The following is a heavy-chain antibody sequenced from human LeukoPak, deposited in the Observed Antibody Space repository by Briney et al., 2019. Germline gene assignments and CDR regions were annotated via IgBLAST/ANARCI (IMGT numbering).Heavy chain of an antibody. CDR2: ISWNSGSI. CDR3: AKDDGSGWYYFDY. CDR1: GFTFDDYA. V-gene: IGHV3-9*01. D-gene: IGHD6-19*01. J-gene: IGHJ4*02. Sequence: GGSLRLSCAASGFTFDDYAMHWVRQAPGKGLEWVSGISWNSGSIGYADSVKGRFTISRDNAKNSLYLQMNSLRAEDTAVYYCAKDDGSGWYYFDYWGQGTLVTVSS.